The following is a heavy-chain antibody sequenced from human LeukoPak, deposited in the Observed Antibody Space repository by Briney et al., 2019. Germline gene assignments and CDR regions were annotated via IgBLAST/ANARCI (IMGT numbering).Heavy chain of an antibody. Sequence: GGSLRLSCAASGFTFSSYGMHWVRQAPGKGLEWVAVISYDGSNKYYADSVKGRFTISRDNSKNTLYLQMNSLRAEDTAVYYCARVHYGYWFDPWGQGTLVTVSS. J-gene: IGHJ5*02. D-gene: IGHD4-17*01. CDR1: GFTFSSYG. V-gene: IGHV3-30*03. CDR3: ARVHYGYWFDP. CDR2: ISYDGSNK.